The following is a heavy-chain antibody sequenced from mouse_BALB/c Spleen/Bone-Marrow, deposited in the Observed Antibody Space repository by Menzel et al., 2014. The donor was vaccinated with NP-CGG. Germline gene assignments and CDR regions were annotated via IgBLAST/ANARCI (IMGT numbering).Heavy chain of an antibody. CDR2: ISYDGSN. D-gene: IGHD1-2*01. CDR3: AQATATWFAY. J-gene: IGHJ3*01. V-gene: IGHV3-6*02. CDR1: GYSITSGYY. Sequence: EVKLLESGPGLVKPSQSQSLTCSVTGYSITSGYYWNWIRQFPGNKLEWMGYISYDGSNNYNPSLKNRISITRDTSKNQFFLKLNSVTTEDTATYYCAQATATWFAYWGQGTLVTVSA.